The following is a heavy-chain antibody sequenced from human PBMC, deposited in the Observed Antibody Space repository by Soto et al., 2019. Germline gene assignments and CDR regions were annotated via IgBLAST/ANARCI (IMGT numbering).Heavy chain of an antibody. CDR3: ARVYYDYVWGSYRYTKYYFDY. D-gene: IGHD3-16*02. Sequence: GGSLRLSCAASGFTFSDYYMSWIRQAPGKGLEWVSYISSSSSYTNYADSVKGRFTISRDNAKNSLYLQMNSLRAEDTAVYYCARVYYDYVWGSYRYTKYYFDYWGQGTLVTVSS. J-gene: IGHJ4*02. CDR2: ISSSSSYT. V-gene: IGHV3-11*06. CDR1: GFTFSDYY.